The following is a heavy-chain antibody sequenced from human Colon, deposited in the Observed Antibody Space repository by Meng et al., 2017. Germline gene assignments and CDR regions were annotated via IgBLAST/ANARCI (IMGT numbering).Heavy chain of an antibody. Sequence: QVHLVESGPWVTKPGASVKCSCKASCSTLSSYAVHWVRQAPGQRLEWMGWINLGNGNTKYSQNFQGRVTITRDTSASTAYMELSSLTSEDTAVYYCTSPIYWGQGTLVTVSS. V-gene: IGHV1-3*01. CDR3: TSPIY. J-gene: IGHJ4*02. D-gene: IGHD3-9*01. CDR1: CSTLSSYA. CDR2: INLGNGNT.